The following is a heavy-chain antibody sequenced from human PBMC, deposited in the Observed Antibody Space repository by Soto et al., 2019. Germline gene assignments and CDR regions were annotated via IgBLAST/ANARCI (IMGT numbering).Heavy chain of an antibody. Sequence: GGSLRLSCAASGFTFDDYAMHWVRQAPGKGLEWVSLISGDGGSTYYADSVKGRFTISRDNSKNSLYLQMNSLRTEDTALYYCAKDLDYYDSSGYFDYWGQGTLVTVSS. CDR2: ISGDGGST. V-gene: IGHV3-43*02. CDR3: AKDLDYYDSSGYFDY. J-gene: IGHJ4*02. CDR1: GFTFDDYA. D-gene: IGHD3-22*01.